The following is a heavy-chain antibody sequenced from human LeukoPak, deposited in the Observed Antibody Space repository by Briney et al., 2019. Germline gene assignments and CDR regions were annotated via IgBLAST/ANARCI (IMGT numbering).Heavy chain of an antibody. CDR2: IGANGNTT. Sequence: PGGSLRLSCAASGFTFSSYAMSWVRQAPGKGLEGVSGIGANGNTTKYADSVKGRFTISRDNSKNTVFLKMNSLRADDTAVYYCAKEGRIAAGTGDYFDCWGQGTLVTVSS. V-gene: IGHV3-23*01. J-gene: IGHJ4*02. CDR1: GFTFSSYA. D-gene: IGHD6-13*01. CDR3: AKEGRIAAGTGDYFDC.